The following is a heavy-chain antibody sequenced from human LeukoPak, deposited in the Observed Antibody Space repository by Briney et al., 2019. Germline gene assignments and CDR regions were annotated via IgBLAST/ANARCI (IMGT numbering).Heavy chain of an antibody. V-gene: IGHV1-18*01. Sequence: GASVKVSCKASGYTFTSYGISWVRQAPGQGLEWMGWISAYNGNTNYGQKLQGRVTMTTDTSTSTAYMELRSLRSDDTAVYYCARDKENRIFVGDSPSSGMDVWGQGTTVTVS. D-gene: IGHD3-9*01. CDR3: ARDKENRIFVGDSPSSGMDV. J-gene: IGHJ6*02. CDR1: GYTFTSYG. CDR2: ISAYNGNT.